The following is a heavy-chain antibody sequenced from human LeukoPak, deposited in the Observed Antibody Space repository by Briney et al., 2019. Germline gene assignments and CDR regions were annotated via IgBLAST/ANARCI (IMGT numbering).Heavy chain of an antibody. CDR1: GFTFSTYT. J-gene: IGHJ3*02. Sequence: PGGSLRLSCAASGFTFSTYTMSWVRQAPGKGLEWVSSISSSSSYIYYADSVRGRFTISRDNAKNSLYLQMNSLRAEDTAVYYCARATFSNAFDIWGQGTMVTVSS. CDR2: ISSSSSYI. CDR3: ARATFSNAFDI. D-gene: IGHD2-2*01. V-gene: IGHV3-21*01.